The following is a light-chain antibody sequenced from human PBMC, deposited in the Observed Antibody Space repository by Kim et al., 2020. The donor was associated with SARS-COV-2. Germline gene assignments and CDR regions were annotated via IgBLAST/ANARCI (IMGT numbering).Light chain of an antibody. CDR1: QSISST. V-gene: IGKV3-11*01. CDR3: QQRNNWPPKVT. J-gene: IGKJ4*01. Sequence: PGAGATPSCRGSQSISSTLAWYQQRPGQPPRLLIFDASIRASGIPARFSGSGSGTDFTLTISGLEPEDVAVYYCQQRNNWPPKVTFGGGTKVDIK. CDR2: DAS.